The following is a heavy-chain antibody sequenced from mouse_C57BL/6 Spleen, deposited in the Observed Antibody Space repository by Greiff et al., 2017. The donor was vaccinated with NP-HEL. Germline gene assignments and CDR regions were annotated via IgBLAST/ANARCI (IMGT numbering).Heavy chain of an antibody. D-gene: IGHD4-1*01. J-gene: IGHJ2*01. CDR3: ARWEGYPDY. V-gene: IGHV1-55*01. CDR2: IYPGSGST. Sequence: QVQLKESGAELVKPGASVKMSCKASGYTFTSYWITWVKQRPGQGLEWIGDIYPGSGSTNYNEKFKSKATLTVDTSSSTAYMQLSSLTSEDSAVYYCARWEGYPDYWGQGTTLTVSS. CDR1: GYTFTSYW.